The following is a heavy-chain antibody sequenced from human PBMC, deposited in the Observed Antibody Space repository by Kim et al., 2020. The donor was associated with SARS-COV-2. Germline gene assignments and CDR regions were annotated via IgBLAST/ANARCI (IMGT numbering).Heavy chain of an antibody. CDR2: INRQSDNK. V-gene: IGHV3-48*02. Sequence: GGSLRLSCAASGFPFNDYSFNWVRQAPGKGLEWLLYINRQSDNKWYADSVKGRFTISRDKGMNTVYLQMNSLRDDDTAMYYCVRDHNWSFDYWGRGTLVTVSS. J-gene: IGHJ4*01. CDR1: GFPFNDYS. CDR3: VRDHNWSFDY. D-gene: IGHD1-20*01.